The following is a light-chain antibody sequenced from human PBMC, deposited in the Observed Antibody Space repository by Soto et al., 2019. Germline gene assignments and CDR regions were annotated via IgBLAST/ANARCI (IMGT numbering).Light chain of an antibody. CDR1: QSISGS. Sequence: EIVMTQSPATLSVSPGGRATLSCRASQSISGSLAWYQQKPGQAPRLLIYGASTRATGIPARFSGSGSGTDFNLTISSLQSEDFAVYYCQQYENWPWTFGQGTKVEIK. J-gene: IGKJ1*01. CDR2: GAS. V-gene: IGKV3-15*01. CDR3: QQYENWPWT.